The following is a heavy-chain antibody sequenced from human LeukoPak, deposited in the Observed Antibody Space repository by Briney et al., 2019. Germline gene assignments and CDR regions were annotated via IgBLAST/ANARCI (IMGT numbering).Heavy chain of an antibody. D-gene: IGHD3-3*01. CDR1: GFTFSSYS. CDR3: ARGEYDFWSGYYTGTSYTFDY. J-gene: IGHJ4*02. V-gene: IGHV3-21*01. Sequence: GGSLRLSCAASGFTFSSYSMNWVRQAPGKGLEWVSSISSSSSYIYYADSVKGRFTISRDNAKNSLYLQMNSLRAEDTAVYYCARGEYDFWSGYYTGTSYTFDYWGQGTLVAVSS. CDR2: ISSSSSYI.